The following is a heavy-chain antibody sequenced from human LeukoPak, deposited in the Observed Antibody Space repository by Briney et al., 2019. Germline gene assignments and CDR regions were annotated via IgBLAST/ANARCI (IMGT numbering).Heavy chain of an antibody. J-gene: IGHJ6*02. D-gene: IGHD3-10*01. CDR3: ARFPTRGSGSQSPYYYYGMDV. Sequence: GESLKISCKGSGYSFTSYWIGWVRQMPGKGLEWMGIIYPGDSDTRYSPSFQGQVTISADKSISTAYLQWSSLKASDTAMYYCARFPTRGSGSQSPYYYYGMDVWGQGTTVTVSS. V-gene: IGHV5-51*01. CDR2: IYPGDSDT. CDR1: GYSFTSYW.